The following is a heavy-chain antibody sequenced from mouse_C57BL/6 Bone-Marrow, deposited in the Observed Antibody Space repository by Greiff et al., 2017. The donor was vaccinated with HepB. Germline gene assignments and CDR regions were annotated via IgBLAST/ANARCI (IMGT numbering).Heavy chain of an antibody. CDR2: IYPGSGST. V-gene: IGHV1-55*01. Sequence: VQLQQPGAELVKPGASVKMSCKASGHTFTSYWITWVKQRPGQGLEWIGDIYPGSGSTNYNEKFKSKATLTVDTSSSTAYMQLSSLTSEDSAVYYCASNVGSPYAMDYWGQGTSVTVSS. D-gene: IGHD1-1*01. J-gene: IGHJ4*01. CDR3: ASNVGSPYAMDY. CDR1: GHTFTSYW.